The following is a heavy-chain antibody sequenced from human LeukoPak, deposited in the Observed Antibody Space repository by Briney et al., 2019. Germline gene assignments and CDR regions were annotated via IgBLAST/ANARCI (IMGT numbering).Heavy chain of an antibody. D-gene: IGHD6-19*01. J-gene: IGHJ4*02. CDR3: VKISDTDSSGWTY. V-gene: IGHV3-30*18. CDR1: GFTFSSYG. CDR2: ISFDGSNK. Sequence: GGSLRLSCAASGFTFSSYGMHWVRQAPGKGLEWVAVISFDGSNKYYVDSVKGRFTISRDNSKNTLYLQMNSLRAEDTAVYYCVKISDTDSSGWTYWGQGTLVTVST.